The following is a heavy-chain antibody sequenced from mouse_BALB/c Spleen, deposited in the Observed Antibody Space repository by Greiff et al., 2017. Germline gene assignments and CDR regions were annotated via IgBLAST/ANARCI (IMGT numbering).Heavy chain of an antibody. CDR1: GFSLTSYG. Sequence: QVQLQQSGPGLVQPSQSLSITCTVSGFSLTSYGVHWVRQPPGKGLEWLGVIWAGGSTNYNSALMSRLSISKDNSKSQVFLKMNSLQTDDTAMYYCAREYYGSRGYFDYWGQGTTLTVSS. D-gene: IGHD1-1*01. CDR2: IWAGGST. V-gene: IGHV2-9*02. J-gene: IGHJ2*01. CDR3: AREYYGSRGYFDY.